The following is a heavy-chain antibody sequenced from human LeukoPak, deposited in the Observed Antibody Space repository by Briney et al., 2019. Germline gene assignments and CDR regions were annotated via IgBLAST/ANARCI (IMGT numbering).Heavy chain of an antibody. J-gene: IGHJ4*02. Sequence: GESLKISCKGSGYSFTSYWIGWVRPMPGKGMECMGIIYPGDSDVRYSPSFQGQVTISADKSISTAYLQWSSLKASDTAMYYCARIPSFDFWSGSLFYYFDYWGQGTLVTVSS. CDR1: GYSFTSYW. CDR3: ARIPSFDFWSGSLFYYFDY. V-gene: IGHV5-51*01. D-gene: IGHD3-3*01. CDR2: IYPGDSDV.